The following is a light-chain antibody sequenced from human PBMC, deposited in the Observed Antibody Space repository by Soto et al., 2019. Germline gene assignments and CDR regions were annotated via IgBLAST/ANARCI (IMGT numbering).Light chain of an antibody. Sequence: EIVLTQSPDTLSLSPGERVTLSCRASQSVHSAYLAWYQHKPGQAPRLLLYGVRSRAAGIPDRFSGRGAGTDSTVTITGLEPEDSAVYYCHQYNTSPWTFGQGTQV. J-gene: IGKJ1*01. CDR2: GVR. V-gene: IGKV3-20*01. CDR3: HQYNTSPWT. CDR1: QSVHSAY.